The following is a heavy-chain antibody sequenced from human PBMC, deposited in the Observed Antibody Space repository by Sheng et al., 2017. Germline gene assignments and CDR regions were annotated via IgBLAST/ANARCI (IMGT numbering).Heavy chain of an antibody. V-gene: IGHV3-30*04. CDR2: ISYDGSNK. CDR3: ARVDCASTSCHSLIDY. D-gene: IGHD2-2*01. Sequence: QVQLVESGGGVVQPGRSLRLSCAASGFTFSSHAMHWVRQAPGKGLEWVTIISYDGSNKYYADSVKGRFTISRDNSENTLYLQMNSLRPEDTAVYYCARVDCASTSCHSLIDY. J-gene: IGHJ4*01. CDR1: GFTFSSHA.